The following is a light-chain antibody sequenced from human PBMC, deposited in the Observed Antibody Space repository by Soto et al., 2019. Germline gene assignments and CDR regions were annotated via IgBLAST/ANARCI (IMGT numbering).Light chain of an antibody. CDR3: LQHETYPRT. J-gene: IGKJ1*01. V-gene: IGKV1-17*01. Sequence: DIQMTQSPSSLFASIGDRVSITCRASQDIRNNLGWYQQKPGKAPKRLIYGTSNLQTGVPSRFSVSGSGTEFTLTISSLQPEDFATYYCLQHETYPRTFGQGTKVEVK. CDR1: QDIRNN. CDR2: GTS.